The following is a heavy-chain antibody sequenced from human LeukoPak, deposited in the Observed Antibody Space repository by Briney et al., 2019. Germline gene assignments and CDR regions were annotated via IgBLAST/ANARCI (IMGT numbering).Heavy chain of an antibody. V-gene: IGHV3-66*03. CDR1: GFRVSDYY. D-gene: IGHD3/OR15-3a*01. J-gene: IGHJ5*02. Sequence: GGSLRLSCAVSGFRVSDYYVSWVRQAPGKGLEWVGLIRDSGEAFYADFARGRFAISRDESENTLYLQMDSLRVEDTAVYFCARDRAANQDWVEFDPWGQGTPVIVSS. CDR2: IRDSGEA. CDR3: ARDRAANQDWVEFDP.